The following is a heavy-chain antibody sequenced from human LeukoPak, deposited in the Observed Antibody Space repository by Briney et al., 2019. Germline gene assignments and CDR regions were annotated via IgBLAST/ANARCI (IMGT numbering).Heavy chain of an antibody. CDR1: GFTFSSYS. CDR2: ISSSSSYI. D-gene: IGHD3-10*01. V-gene: IGHV3-21*01. J-gene: IGHJ4*02. Sequence: PGGSLRLSCAASGFTFSSYSLNWVRQAPGKGLEWVSSISSSSSYIYYADSVKGRFTISRDNAKNSLYLQMNSLRAEDTAVYYCARIYYGSGSQTLDYWGQGTLVTVSS. CDR3: ARIYYGSGSQTLDY.